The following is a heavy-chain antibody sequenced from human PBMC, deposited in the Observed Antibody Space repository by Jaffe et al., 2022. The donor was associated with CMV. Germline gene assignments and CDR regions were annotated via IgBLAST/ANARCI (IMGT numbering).Heavy chain of an antibody. Sequence: EVQLVESGGGLVKPGGSLRLSCAASGFTFSNAWMSWVRQAPGKGLEWVGRIKSKTDGGTTDYAAPVKGRFTISRDDSKNTLYLQMNSLKTEDTAVYYCTTRNWNYPRGPTHFDYWGQGTLVTVSS. D-gene: IGHD1-7*01. V-gene: IGHV3-15*01. CDR2: IKSKTDGGTT. J-gene: IGHJ4*02. CDR3: TTRNWNYPRGPTHFDY. CDR1: GFTFSNAW.